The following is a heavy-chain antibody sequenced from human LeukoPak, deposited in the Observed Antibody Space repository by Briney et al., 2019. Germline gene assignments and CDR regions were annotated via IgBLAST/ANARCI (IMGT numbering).Heavy chain of an antibody. D-gene: IGHD2-15*01. Sequence: PGRFLRLSCAVSGCTFSNYAMHWVRQAPGKGLEWVALISYDGRNKYYADSVKGRFTVSRDNAKSTLYLQMNSLRGEDTAVYYCARDPALYCTGGSCREYYFDYWGQGALVTVSS. CDR2: ISYDGRNK. CDR1: GCTFSNYA. V-gene: IGHV3-30*04. J-gene: IGHJ4*02. CDR3: ARDPALYCTGGSCREYYFDY.